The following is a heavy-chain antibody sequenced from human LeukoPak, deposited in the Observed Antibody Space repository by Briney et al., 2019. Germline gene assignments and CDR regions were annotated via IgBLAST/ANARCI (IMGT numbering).Heavy chain of an antibody. CDR1: GGSISSGGYS. CDR2: IYLSGST. D-gene: IGHD3-22*01. V-gene: IGHV4-30-2*01. Sequence: PSETLSLTRALSGGSISSGGYSRSWIRQPPGKGLGCIGYIYLSGSTSYNPSLKSRVTISVDMSKNQFSLKLSSVTAADTAVYYCARGALRYYYDSSGYFFFDYWGQGTLVTVSS. J-gene: IGHJ4*02. CDR3: ARGALRYYYDSSGYFFFDY.